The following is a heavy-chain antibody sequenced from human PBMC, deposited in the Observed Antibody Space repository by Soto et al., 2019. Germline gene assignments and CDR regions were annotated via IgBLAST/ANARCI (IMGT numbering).Heavy chain of an antibody. CDR3: ARVKASGWLNWFDP. J-gene: IGHJ5*02. CDR1: GFTFTRSA. D-gene: IGHD6-19*01. Sequence: SVKVSCKDSGFTFTRSAMQWVRQARGQRLEWIGWIVVGSGNTAYAQKLQGRVTMTTDTSTSTAYMELRSLRSDDTAVYYCARVKASGWLNWFDPWGQGTLVTVSS. CDR2: IVVGSGNT. V-gene: IGHV1-58*02.